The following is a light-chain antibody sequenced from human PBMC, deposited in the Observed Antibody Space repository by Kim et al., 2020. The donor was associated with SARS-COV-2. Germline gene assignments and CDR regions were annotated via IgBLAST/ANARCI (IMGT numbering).Light chain of an antibody. V-gene: IGKV1-39*01. J-gene: IGKJ3*01. CDR3: QQSYITTFT. CDR1: QSISSH. CDR2: AAC. Sequence: ASVGDRVTITCRTTQSISSHLKWYQRKPGRAPKLLISAACTLQGGGPSRVSGRGSETDFTLTISSLQPEDFATYFCQQSYITTFTFGPGTKVDIK.